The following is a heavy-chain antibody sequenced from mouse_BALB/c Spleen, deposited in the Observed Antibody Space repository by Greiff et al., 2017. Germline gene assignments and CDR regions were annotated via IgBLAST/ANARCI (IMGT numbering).Heavy chain of an antibody. Sequence: QVQLQQSGAELVRPGASVKLSCKASGYTFTSYWINWVKQRPGQGLEWIGNIYPSDSYTNYNQKFKDKATLTVDKSSSTAYMQLSSPTSEDSAVYYCTRGVLRYYAMDYWGQGTSVTVSS. CDR1: GYTFTSYW. V-gene: IGHV1-69*02. D-gene: IGHD5-1*01. J-gene: IGHJ4*01. CDR3: TRGVLRYYAMDY. CDR2: IYPSDSYT.